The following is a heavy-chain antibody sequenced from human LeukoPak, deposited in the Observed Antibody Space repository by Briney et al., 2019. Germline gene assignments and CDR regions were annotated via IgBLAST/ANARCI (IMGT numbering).Heavy chain of an antibody. Sequence: GGSLRLSSAASGLNLDDYAMLWVRPAPGKGLKWVSHISGDGTITYYSVSVKGRFTISRDNIKNSVILEMNSLRSEDTALYYCAKDTPLFFHYYGIDVWGQGTTVTVSS. D-gene: IGHD3-10*02. J-gene: IGHJ6*02. CDR3: AKDTPLFFHYYGIDV. CDR2: ISGDGTIT. V-gene: IGHV3-43*02. CDR1: GLNLDDYA.